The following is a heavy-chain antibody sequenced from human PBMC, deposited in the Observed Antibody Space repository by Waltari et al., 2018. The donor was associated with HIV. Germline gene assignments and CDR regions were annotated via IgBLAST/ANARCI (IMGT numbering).Heavy chain of an antibody. CDR1: GCTFGTSG. Sequence: QVRLVESGGGAVQSGRPLRVSCAASGCTFGTSGIHWVRQAPGNGMEWVDYISYDWMTQNYGDIVKVRFSISSDNSKQIMYVEMNSLRPADTAVYYCEKVASNWNDVDFFDAWGQGTVVAVSS. J-gene: IGHJ3*01. CDR3: EKVASNWNDVDFFDA. V-gene: IGHV3-30*18. D-gene: IGHD1-20*01. CDR2: ISYDWMTQ.